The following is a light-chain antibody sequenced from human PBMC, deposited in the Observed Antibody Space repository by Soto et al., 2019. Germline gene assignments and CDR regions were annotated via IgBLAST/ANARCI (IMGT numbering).Light chain of an antibody. CDR3: AAWDDSLNGRWV. CDR2: SNN. Sequence: QSVLTQPPSASGTPGQRVTISCSGSSSNVGSNTVNWYQQLPGTAPKVLIYSNNQRPSGVPDRFSGSKSGTSASLAISGLQSEDEADYYCAAWDDSLNGRWVFGGGTKVTVL. V-gene: IGLV1-44*01. CDR1: SSNVGSNT. J-gene: IGLJ3*02.